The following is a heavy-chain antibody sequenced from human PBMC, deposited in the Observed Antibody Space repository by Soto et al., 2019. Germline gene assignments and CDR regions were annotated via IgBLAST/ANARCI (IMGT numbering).Heavy chain of an antibody. D-gene: IGHD4-17*01. CDR3: AKDIGGDGDYVESGYFDY. CDR1: GFTFDDYA. J-gene: IGHJ4*02. Sequence: EVQLVESGGGLIQPGRSLRLSCAASGFTFDDYAMHWVRQAPGKGLEWVSGISWNSGSIGYADSVKGRFTISRDNAKNSLYLQMNSLRAEDTALYYCAKDIGGDGDYVESGYFDYWGQGTLVTVSS. V-gene: IGHV3-9*01. CDR2: ISWNSGSI.